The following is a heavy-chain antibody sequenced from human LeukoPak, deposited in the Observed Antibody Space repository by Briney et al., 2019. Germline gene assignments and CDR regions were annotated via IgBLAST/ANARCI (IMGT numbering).Heavy chain of an antibody. CDR3: ARGLYSGSDFDY. CDR2: ISGSGGST. D-gene: IGHD1-26*01. J-gene: IGHJ4*02. CDR1: GFTFSSYA. Sequence: GRSLRLSCAASGFTFSSYAMSWVRQAPGKGLEWVSAISGSGGSTYYADSVKGRFTISRDNAKNSLYLQMNSLRAEDTAVYYCARGLYSGSDFDYWGQGTLVTVSS. V-gene: IGHV3-23*01.